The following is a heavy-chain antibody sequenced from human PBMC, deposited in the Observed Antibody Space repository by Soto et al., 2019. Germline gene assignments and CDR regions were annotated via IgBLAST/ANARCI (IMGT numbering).Heavy chain of an antibody. D-gene: IGHD5-12*01. J-gene: IGHJ4*02. CDR1: GFNFDDYA. V-gene: IGHV3-9*01. CDR3: AKDHDEDFGYDLDYMNY. Sequence: EVQLVESGGGLVQPGRSLRLSCAASGFNFDDYAMHWVRQAPGKNMEWVSGISWEGGSVGYADSVKGRFTVSRDNAKNSLYMEMNNLRSEYTALYYCAKDHDEDFGYDLDYMNYWGQGTLVTVSS. CDR2: ISWEGGSV.